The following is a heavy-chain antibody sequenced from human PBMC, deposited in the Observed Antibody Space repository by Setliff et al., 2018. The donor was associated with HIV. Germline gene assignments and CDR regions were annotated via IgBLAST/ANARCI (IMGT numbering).Heavy chain of an antibody. CDR1: GFTFSSYW. J-gene: IGHJ6*02. CDR2: INQDGSEK. Sequence: PGGSLRLSCGASGFTFSSYWMTWVRQAPGKGLEWVANINQDGSEKNYVDSVKGRFTISRDNAKNSLYLQMDSLRVEDTTVYYCTRKLAPGHGMDVWGQGTTVTVSS. CDR3: TRKLAPGHGMDV. V-gene: IGHV3-7*01. D-gene: IGHD3-3*02.